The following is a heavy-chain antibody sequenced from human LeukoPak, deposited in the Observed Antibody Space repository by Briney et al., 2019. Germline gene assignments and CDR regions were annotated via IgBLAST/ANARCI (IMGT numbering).Heavy chain of an antibody. D-gene: IGHD3-3*01. J-gene: IGHJ6*03. V-gene: IGHV3-21*01. CDR1: GFTFSSYT. Sequence: SGGSLRLSCAASGFTFSSYTMNWVRQAPGKGLEWVSSISSSSTYINYADSVKGRFTISRDNAKNSLYLQMNSLRAEDTAVYYCARDVGYDFWSALRYYYYYMDVWGKGTTVTVSS. CDR2: ISSSSTYI. CDR3: ARDVGYDFWSALRYYYYYMDV.